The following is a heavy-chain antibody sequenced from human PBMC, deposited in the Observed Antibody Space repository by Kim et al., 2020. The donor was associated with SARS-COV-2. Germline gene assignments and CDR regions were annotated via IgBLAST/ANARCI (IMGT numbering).Heavy chain of an antibody. CDR1: GHTFTNYY. Sequence: ASVKVSCKASGHTFTNYYMHWVRQAPGQGLEWMGTVKPGGGDTTYAQKFQDRVTMTRDTSTTTVYMELSSVRSDDTAVYYCARGQNARMSDAFDIWGQGTMVTVSS. J-gene: IGHJ3*02. CDR3: ARGQNARMSDAFDI. V-gene: IGHV1-46*01. D-gene: IGHD2-15*01. CDR2: VKPGGGDT.